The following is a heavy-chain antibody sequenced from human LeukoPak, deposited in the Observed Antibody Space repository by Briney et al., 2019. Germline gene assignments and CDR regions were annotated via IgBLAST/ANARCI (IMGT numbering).Heavy chain of an antibody. J-gene: IGHJ4*02. CDR2: GNDGGGT. V-gene: IGHV4-34*01. CDR1: GGSLNGHY. D-gene: IGHD3-22*01. CDR3: ARVPDYYDSSGSLIDY. Sequence: SETLSLTCAVYGGSLNGHYWSWIRQPPGKGLEWIGEGNDGGGTKFNPSLWGRVTISADASKNQFSLKLTSVTAADTAVYYCARVPDYYDSSGSLIDYWGQGTLVTVSS.